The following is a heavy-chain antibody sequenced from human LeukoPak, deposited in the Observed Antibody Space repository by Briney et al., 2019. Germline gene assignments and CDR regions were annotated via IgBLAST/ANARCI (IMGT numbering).Heavy chain of an antibody. D-gene: IGHD5-12*01. CDR2: IKQDGSEK. CDR1: GFTFSSYW. V-gene: IGHV3-7*01. Sequence: GGSLRLSCAASGFTFSSYWMSWVRQAPGKGLEWVANIKQDGSEKYYVNSVKGRFTISRDNAKNSLYLQMSSLRADDTAVYYCAKDVVATQELYYFDYWGQGTLVTVSS. J-gene: IGHJ4*02. CDR3: AKDVVATQELYYFDY.